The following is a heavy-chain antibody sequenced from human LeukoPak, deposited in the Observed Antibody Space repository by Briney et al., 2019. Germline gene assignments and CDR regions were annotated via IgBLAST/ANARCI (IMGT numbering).Heavy chain of an antibody. CDR2: INHIGST. D-gene: IGHD6-19*01. CDR3: AREYSTGWSNYYYYYYMDV. CDR1: GGSISSGDYY. J-gene: IGHJ6*03. V-gene: IGHV4-61*08. Sequence: SETLSLTCTVSGGSISSGDYYWSWVRQPPGKGLEWIANINHIGSTNHNPSLKSRVTVFVDMSKNQFSLRLSSVTAADTAVYYCAREYSTGWSNYYYYYYMDVWGRGTTVTVSS.